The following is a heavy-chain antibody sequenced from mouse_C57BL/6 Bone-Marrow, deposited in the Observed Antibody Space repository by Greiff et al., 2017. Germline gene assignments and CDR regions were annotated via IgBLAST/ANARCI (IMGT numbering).Heavy chain of an antibody. CDR3: ARHTRAMGY. J-gene: IGHJ4*01. V-gene: IGHV5-12*01. CDR2: ISNGGGSP. CDR1: GFTFRDYY. Sequence: EVKLMESGGGLVQPGGSLKLSCAASGFTFRDYYLYWVRQTPEKRLEWVASISNGGGSPYYPDTVKGRFTISRDNAKNTLYLQMSRLKSEDTAMYCCARHTRAMGYWGQGTSVTVSS.